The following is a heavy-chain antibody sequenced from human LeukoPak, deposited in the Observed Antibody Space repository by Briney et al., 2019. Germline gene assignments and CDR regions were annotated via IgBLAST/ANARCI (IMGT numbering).Heavy chain of an antibody. CDR3: ARDLAEQWLVTGGYYFDY. D-gene: IGHD6-19*01. CDR1: GYTFTGYY. J-gene: IGHJ4*02. V-gene: IGHV1-2*02. CDR2: INPNSGGT. Sequence: ASVKVSCKASGYTFTGYYMHWVRQAPGQGLEWKGWINPNSGGTNYAQKFQGRVTMTRDTSISTAYMELSRLRSDDTAVYYCARDLAEQWLVTGGYYFDYWGQGTLVTVSS.